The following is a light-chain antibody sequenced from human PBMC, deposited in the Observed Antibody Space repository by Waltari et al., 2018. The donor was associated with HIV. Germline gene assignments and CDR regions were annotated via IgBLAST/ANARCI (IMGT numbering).Light chain of an antibody. V-gene: IGLV1-36*01. Sequence: QSALTQPPSVSAAPRQRVTISCSGTRSNIGKNAVNWYRQFPGTTPTLLIYFDDLLSSGVSDRLSASKSDTSASLAISGLQSEDEADYYCAAWDDNLNAMLFGGGTRLTVL. CDR1: RSNIGKNA. J-gene: IGLJ3*02. CDR2: FDD. CDR3: AAWDDNLNAML.